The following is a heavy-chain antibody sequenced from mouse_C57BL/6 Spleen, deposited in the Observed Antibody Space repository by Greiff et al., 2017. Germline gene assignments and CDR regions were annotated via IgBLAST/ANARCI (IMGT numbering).Heavy chain of an antibody. CDR1: GFTFSSYG. CDR3: ARGGYYGSSEYFDY. J-gene: IGHJ2*01. Sequence: EVKLLESGGDLVKPGGSLKLSCAASGFTFSSYGMSWVRQTPDKRLEWVATISSGGSYTYYPDSVKGRFTISRDNAKNTLYLQMSSLKSEDTAMXDCARGGYYGSSEYFDYWGQGTTLTVSS. V-gene: IGHV5-6*01. CDR2: ISSGGSYT. D-gene: IGHD1-1*01.